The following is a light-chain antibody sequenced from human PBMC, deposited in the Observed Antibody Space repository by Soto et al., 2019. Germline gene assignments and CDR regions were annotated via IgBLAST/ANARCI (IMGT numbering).Light chain of an antibody. CDR3: QQLNTYLIT. J-gene: IGKJ5*01. V-gene: IGKV1-9*01. CDR1: QGISGY. Sequence: DIQLTQSPSFLSASVGDRVTITCRASQGISGYLAWYQQKPGKVPELLIYSTSTLQSGVPSRFSGSASGTEFTLSISGLQPEDFATYYCQQLNTYLITFGQGTRLEIK. CDR2: STS.